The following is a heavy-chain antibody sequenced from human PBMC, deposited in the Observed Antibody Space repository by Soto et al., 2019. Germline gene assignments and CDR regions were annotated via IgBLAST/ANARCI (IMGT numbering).Heavy chain of an antibody. CDR1: GYTFTGYY. J-gene: IGHJ6*02. CDR3: ARDRYDSSGYYYYYYGMDV. Sequence: ASVKVSCKASGYTFTGYYMHWVRQAPGQGLEWMGWINPNSGGTSYAQKFQGWVTMTRDTSISTAYMELSRLRSDDTAVYYCARDRYDSSGYYYYYYGMDVWGQGTKVTVSS. D-gene: IGHD3-22*01. CDR2: INPNSGGT. V-gene: IGHV1-2*04.